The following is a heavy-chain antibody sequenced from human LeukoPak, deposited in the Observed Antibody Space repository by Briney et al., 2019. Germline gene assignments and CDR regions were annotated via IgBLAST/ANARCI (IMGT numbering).Heavy chain of an antibody. D-gene: IGHD3-16*01. CDR2: ISYDGSNK. J-gene: IGHJ4*02. CDR3: AKEEGASERRFDY. V-gene: IGHV3-30*18. Sequence: GGSLRLSCAASGFTFSSYGMHWVRQAPGKGLEWVAVISYDGSNKYYADSVKGRFTISRDNSKNTLYLQMNSLRAEDTAVYYCAKEEGASERRFDYWGQGTLVTVSS. CDR1: GFTFSSYG.